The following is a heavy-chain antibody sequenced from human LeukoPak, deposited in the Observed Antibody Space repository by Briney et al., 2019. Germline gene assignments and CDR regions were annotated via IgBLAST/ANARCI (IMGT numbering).Heavy chain of an antibody. Sequence: GGSLRLSCAASGFTFSSYAMSWVRQAPGKGLEWVSAISGSGGSTYYADSVKGRFTISRDNAKNSLYLQMNSLRAEDTAVYYCARGSAMVRTPDLWGQGTLVTVSS. J-gene: IGHJ5*02. V-gene: IGHV3-23*01. D-gene: IGHD5-18*01. CDR2: ISGSGGST. CDR1: GFTFSSYA. CDR3: ARGSAMVRTPDL.